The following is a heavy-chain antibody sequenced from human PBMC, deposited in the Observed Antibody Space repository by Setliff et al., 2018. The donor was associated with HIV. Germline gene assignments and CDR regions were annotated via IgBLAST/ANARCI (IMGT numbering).Heavy chain of an antibody. CDR3: TVYNTGSSKDHY. J-gene: IGHJ4*02. CDR1: GGSMGSHY. D-gene: IGHD2-8*02. V-gene: IGHV4-59*03. Sequence: SETLSLTCVISGGSMGSHYWSWIRQSPGKGLEWIGNIHYTGISDINPSLKRRATISLDRPKNQFSLKLNSVTAADTAVYYCTVYNTGSSKDHYWGQGTPVTVSS. CDR2: IHYTGIS.